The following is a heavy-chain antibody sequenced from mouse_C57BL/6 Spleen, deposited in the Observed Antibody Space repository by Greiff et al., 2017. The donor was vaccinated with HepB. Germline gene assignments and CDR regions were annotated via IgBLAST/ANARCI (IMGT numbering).Heavy chain of an antibody. Sequence: LVESGAELVRPGASVTLSCKASGYTFTDYEMHWVKQTPVHGLEWIGAIDPETGGTAYNQKFKGKAILTADKSSSTAYMELRSLTSEDSAVYYCTISDYDRDFDYWGQGTTLTVSS. D-gene: IGHD2-4*01. CDR1: GYTFTDYE. V-gene: IGHV1-15*01. J-gene: IGHJ2*01. CDR2: IDPETGGT. CDR3: TISDYDRDFDY.